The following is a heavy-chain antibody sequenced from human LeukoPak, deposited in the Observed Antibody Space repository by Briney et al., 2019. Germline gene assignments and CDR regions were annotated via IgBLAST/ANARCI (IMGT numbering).Heavy chain of an antibody. D-gene: IGHD1-26*01. CDR1: GGTFINYA. CDR2: IIPIFRAT. CDR3: AKDDESATMGFGS. Sequence: GASVKVSFMASGGTFINYAFSWVRQAPGQGLEWMGGIIPIFRATNYDEQFQGRVTINTDEPTTTAYLDLSSRRSEDTAVYYCAKDDESATMGFGSWGQGTLVSVSS. J-gene: IGHJ5*01. V-gene: IGHV1-69*05.